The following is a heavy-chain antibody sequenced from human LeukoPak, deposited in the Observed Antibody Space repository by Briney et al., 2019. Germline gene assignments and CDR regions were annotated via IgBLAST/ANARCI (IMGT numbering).Heavy chain of an antibody. V-gene: IGHV1-46*01. J-gene: IGHJ6*03. Sequence: GASVKVSCKASGYTFTSYYMHWVRQAPGQGLEGMGVINPSGGRTSYAQKFQGRVTMTRDMSTSTVYMELSSLRSEDTALYYCAGEPMVRGVIYSYMDVWGKGTTVTASS. CDR2: INPSGGRT. D-gene: IGHD3-10*01. CDR3: AGEPMVRGVIYSYMDV. CDR1: GYTFTSYY.